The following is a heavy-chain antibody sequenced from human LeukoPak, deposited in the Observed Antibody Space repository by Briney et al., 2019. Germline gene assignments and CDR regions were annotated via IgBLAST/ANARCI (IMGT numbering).Heavy chain of an antibody. CDR2: MNPNSGNT. D-gene: IGHD4-17*01. Sequence: ASVKVSCKASGYTFTSYDINWVRQATGHGVEWRGWMNPNSGNTGYAQKFQGRVTMTRNTSISTAYMELSSLRSEDTAVYYCARDYGDPNPHDAFDIWGQGTMVTVSS. V-gene: IGHV1-8*01. J-gene: IGHJ3*02. CDR3: ARDYGDPNPHDAFDI. CDR1: GYTFTSYD.